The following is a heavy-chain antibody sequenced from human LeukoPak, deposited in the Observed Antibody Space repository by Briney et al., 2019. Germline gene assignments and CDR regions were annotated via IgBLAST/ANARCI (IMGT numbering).Heavy chain of an antibody. J-gene: IGHJ4*02. CDR1: GGTFSSYA. CDR3: ARDFILTGYYDY. V-gene: IGHV1-69*13. D-gene: IGHD3-9*01. Sequence: GASVKVSCKASGGTFSSYAISWVRQAPGQGLEWMGGIIPIFGTANYAQKFQGRVTITADESTSTAYMELNSLRAEDTAVYYCARDFILTGYYDYWGQGTLVTVSS. CDR2: IIPIFGTA.